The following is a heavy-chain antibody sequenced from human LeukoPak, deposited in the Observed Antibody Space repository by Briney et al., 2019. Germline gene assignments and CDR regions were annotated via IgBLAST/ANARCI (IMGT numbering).Heavy chain of an antibody. Sequence: PGGSLRLSCAASGFTFSSYGMHWVRQAPGKGLEWVAVISYDGSNKFYADSVKGRFTISRDNSKNTLYLQMNSLRAEDTAVYYCAKRGDFTGTDCYYFDYWGQGTSVTVSS. D-gene: IGHD2-21*02. J-gene: IGHJ4*02. CDR1: GFTFSSYG. V-gene: IGHV3-30*18. CDR3: AKRGDFTGTDCYYFDY. CDR2: ISYDGSNK.